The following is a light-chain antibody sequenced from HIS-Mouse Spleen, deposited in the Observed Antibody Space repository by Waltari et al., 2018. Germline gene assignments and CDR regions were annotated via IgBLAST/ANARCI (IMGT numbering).Light chain of an antibody. CDR2: EDS. CDR1: ALPKNY. CDR3: YSTDSSGNHRV. V-gene: IGLV3-10*01. Sequence: SYELTQPPSVSVSPGQTARIPCSGDALPKNYAYWYQQKSGQAPVLVIYEDSKRPSGIPERFSGSSSGTMVTLTISGAQVEDEADYYCYSTDSSGNHRVFGGGTKLTVL. J-gene: IGLJ2*01.